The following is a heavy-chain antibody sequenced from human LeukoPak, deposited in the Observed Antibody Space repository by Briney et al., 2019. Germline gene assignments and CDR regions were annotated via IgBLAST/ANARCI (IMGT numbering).Heavy chain of an antibody. J-gene: IGHJ4*02. Sequence: GGSLRLSCAASGFTFSSYAMSWVRQAPGKGLEWVSAISGSGGSTYYADSVKGRFTISRDNSKNTLYLQMNSLRAEDTAVYYCARAGGFGYYFDYWGQGTLVTVSS. CDR2: ISGSGGST. D-gene: IGHD3-10*01. V-gene: IGHV3-23*01. CDR1: GFTFSSYA. CDR3: ARAGGFGYYFDY.